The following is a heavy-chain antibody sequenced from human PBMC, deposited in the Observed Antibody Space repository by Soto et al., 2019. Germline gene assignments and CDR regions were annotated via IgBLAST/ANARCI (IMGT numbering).Heavy chain of an antibody. J-gene: IGHJ4*02. V-gene: IGHV4-4*02. CDR1: SGSISSSNW. Sequence: PSETLSLTCAVSSGSISSSNWWSWVRQPPGKGLEWIGEIYHSGSTNYNPSLKSRVTISVDKSKNQFSLKLSSVTAADTAVYYCARDRYDYIWELSYWGQGTLVTVSS. D-gene: IGHD3-16*01. CDR3: ARDRYDYIWELSY. CDR2: IYHSGST.